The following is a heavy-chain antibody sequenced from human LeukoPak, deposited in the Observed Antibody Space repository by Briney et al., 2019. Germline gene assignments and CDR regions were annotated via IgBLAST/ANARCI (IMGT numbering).Heavy chain of an antibody. CDR2: INPSGGST. Sequence: GASVKVSCKASGYIFTTYYMHWVRQVPGQGLEWMGVINPSGGSTSYAQKFQGRVTMTRDTSTSTVYMELSSLRSGDTAVYYCARTSGPYDSIDYWGQGTLVTVSS. V-gene: IGHV1-46*01. J-gene: IGHJ4*02. CDR1: GYIFTTYY. D-gene: IGHD3-22*01. CDR3: ARTSGPYDSIDY.